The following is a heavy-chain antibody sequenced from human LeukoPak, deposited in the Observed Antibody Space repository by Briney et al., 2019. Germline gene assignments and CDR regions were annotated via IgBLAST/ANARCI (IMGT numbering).Heavy chain of an antibody. CDR1: GVSISSYY. D-gene: IGHD1-26*01. V-gene: IGHV4-59*01. Sequence: PSETLSLTCTVSGVSISSYYWSWIRQPPGKGLEWIGYIYYSGSTYYNPSLRSRVTISVDTSKNQFSLKLNSVTAADTAVYYCVRDRELTYWSQGTLVTVSS. J-gene: IGHJ4*02. CDR3: VRDRELTY. CDR2: IYYSGST.